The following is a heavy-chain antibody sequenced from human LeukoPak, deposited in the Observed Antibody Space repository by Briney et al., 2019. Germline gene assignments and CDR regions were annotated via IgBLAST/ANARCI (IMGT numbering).Heavy chain of an antibody. CDR2: ISGSGGST. J-gene: IGHJ5*02. V-gene: IGHV3-23*01. Sequence: PGGSLRLSCAASGFTFSSYAMSWVRQAPGKGLEWVSAISGSGGSTYYADSVKGRFTISRDNSKNTLYLQMNSLRAEDTAVYYCARGFGGSSKYNWFDPWGQGTLVTVSS. CDR3: ARGFGGSSKYNWFDP. D-gene: IGHD2-15*01. CDR1: GFTFSSYA.